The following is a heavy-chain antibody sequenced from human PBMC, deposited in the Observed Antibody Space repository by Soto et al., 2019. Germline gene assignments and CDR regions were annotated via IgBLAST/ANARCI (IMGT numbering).Heavy chain of an antibody. CDR1: GYTFTSYG. CDR3: ARDIAGSSWPYYYYYYMDV. Sequence: ASVKVSCKASGYTFTSYGISWVRQAPGQGLEWMGWISAYNGNTNYAQKLQGRVTMTTDTPTSTAYMELRSLRSDDTAVYYCARDIAGSSWPYYYYYYMDVWGKGTTVTVSS. V-gene: IGHV1-18*01. D-gene: IGHD6-13*01. J-gene: IGHJ6*03. CDR2: ISAYNGNT.